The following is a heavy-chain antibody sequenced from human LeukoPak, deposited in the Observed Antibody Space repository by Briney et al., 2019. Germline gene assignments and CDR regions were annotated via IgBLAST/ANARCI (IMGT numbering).Heavy chain of an antibody. Sequence: PEALSLTCTVSGGSISSHYWSWIRQPPGKGLEWIGYIYYSGSTNYNPSLKSRVTISVDTSKNQFSLKLSSVTAADTAVYYCARRYCSSTSCYVDYWGQGTLVTVSS. CDR3: ARRYCSSTSCYVDY. CDR1: GGSISSHY. CDR2: IYYSGST. D-gene: IGHD2-2*01. V-gene: IGHV4-59*11. J-gene: IGHJ4*02.